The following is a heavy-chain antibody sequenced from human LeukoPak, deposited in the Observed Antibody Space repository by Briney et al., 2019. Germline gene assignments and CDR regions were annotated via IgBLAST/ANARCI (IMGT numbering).Heavy chain of an antibody. CDR1: GFTFSSYA. CDR2: ISGSGGST. Sequence: PGGSLRLSCAASGFTFSSYAMSWVRQAPGKGLEWVSAISGSGGSTYYADSVKGRFTMSRDNAKKSVYLHMSSLRAEDTALYYCARLSAYYYGSYFYYYMDVWGKGTTVTVSS. D-gene: IGHD3-10*01. J-gene: IGHJ6*03. CDR3: ARLSAYYYGSYFYYYMDV. V-gene: IGHV3-23*01.